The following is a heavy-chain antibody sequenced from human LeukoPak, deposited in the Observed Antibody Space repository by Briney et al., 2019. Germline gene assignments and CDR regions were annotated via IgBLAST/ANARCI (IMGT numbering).Heavy chain of an antibody. CDR1: GYTFTGYY. Sequence: ASVKVSCKASGYTFTGYYMYWVRQAPGQGLEWMGWINPKSGGTNYAQKFQGRVTMSRERSSSTAYMEIRSLRSDDTAVYYCARKSLDYYDSLDAFDIWGQGTMVTVSS. V-gene: IGHV1-2*02. CDR3: ARKSLDYYDSLDAFDI. CDR2: INPKSGGT. D-gene: IGHD3-22*01. J-gene: IGHJ3*02.